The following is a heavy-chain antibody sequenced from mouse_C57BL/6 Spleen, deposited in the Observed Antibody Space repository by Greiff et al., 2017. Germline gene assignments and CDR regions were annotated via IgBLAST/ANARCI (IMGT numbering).Heavy chain of an antibody. CDR3: ARGTTVVAMDY. CDR2: ISSGSSTT. J-gene: IGHJ4*01. V-gene: IGHV5-17*01. D-gene: IGHD1-1*01. CDR1: GFTFSDYG. Sequence: EVKLVESGGGLVKPGGSLKLSCAASGFTFSDYGMHWVLQAPEKGLEWVAYISSGSSTTYYADTVKGHFTISIDKAKNTPFLQMTSLMSEDTAMYYCARGTTVVAMDYWGQGTSVTVSS.